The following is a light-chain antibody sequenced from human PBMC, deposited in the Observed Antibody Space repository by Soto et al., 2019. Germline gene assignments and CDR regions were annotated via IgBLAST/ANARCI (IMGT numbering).Light chain of an antibody. CDR3: QQYNSYPLT. J-gene: IGKJ4*01. CDR2: KAS. CDR1: QSISSW. V-gene: IGKV1-5*03. Sequence: DIQLTQSPSTLSASVGDRVTITCRASQSISSWLAWYQQKLGKAPKLLIHKASSLESGVPSRFSGSGSGTEFTLTINSLQPGDFATDYCQQYNSYPLTFGGGTNVEIK.